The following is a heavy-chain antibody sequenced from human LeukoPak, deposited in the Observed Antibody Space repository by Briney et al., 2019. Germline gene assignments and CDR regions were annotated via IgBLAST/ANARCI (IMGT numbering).Heavy chain of an antibody. J-gene: IGHJ1*01. CDR3: ARDGAEVDSSGWFLSAEYFQH. Sequence: PGGSLRLSCAASGFTFGSYSMNWVRQAPGKGLEWVSYISSSSSTIYYADSVKGRFTISRDNAKNSLYLQMNSLRDEDTAVYYCARDGAEVDSSGWFLSAEYFQHWGQGTLVTVSS. V-gene: IGHV3-48*02. CDR1: GFTFGSYS. D-gene: IGHD6-19*01. CDR2: ISSSSSTI.